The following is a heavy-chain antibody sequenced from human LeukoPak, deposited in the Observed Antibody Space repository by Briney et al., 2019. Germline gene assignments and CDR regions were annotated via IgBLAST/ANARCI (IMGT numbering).Heavy chain of an antibody. J-gene: IGHJ4*02. Sequence: PGGSLRLSCAASGFTFSSYSMNWVRQAPGKGLEWVSSISSSSSYIYYADSVKGRFTISRDNAKNSLYLQMNSLRAEDTAVYYCARGLRSWSGYYFPDYFDYWGQGTLVTVSS. D-gene: IGHD3-3*01. V-gene: IGHV3-21*01. CDR1: GFTFSSYS. CDR2: ISSSSSYI. CDR3: ARGLRSWSGYYFPDYFDY.